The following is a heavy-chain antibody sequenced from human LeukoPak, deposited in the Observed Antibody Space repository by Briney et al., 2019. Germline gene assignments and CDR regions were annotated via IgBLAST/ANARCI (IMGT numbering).Heavy chain of an antibody. D-gene: IGHD6-19*01. V-gene: IGHV3-21*01. CDR3: ARAGIAVAGDDY. CDR2: ISSSSSYI. Sequence: GGSLRLSCAASGFTFSSYSVNWVRQAPGKGLEWVSSISSSSSYIYYADSVKGRFTISRDNAKNSLYLQMNSLRAEDTAVYYCARAGIAVAGDDYWGQGTLVTVSS. CDR1: GFTFSSYS. J-gene: IGHJ4*02.